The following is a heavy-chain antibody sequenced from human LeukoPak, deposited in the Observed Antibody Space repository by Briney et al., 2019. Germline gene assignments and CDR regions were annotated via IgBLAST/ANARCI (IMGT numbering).Heavy chain of an antibody. CDR1: GFTFSSYW. D-gene: IGHD3-22*01. CDR2: INSDGSST. Sequence: GGSLRLSCAASGFTFSSYWMHWVRQAPGKGLVWVSRINSDGSSTSYADSVKGRFTISRDNAKNTLYLQMNSLRAEDTAVYYCAKDMDYYDSSGYTPSEAYFDYWGQGTLVTVSS. CDR3: AKDMDYYDSSGYTPSEAYFDY. V-gene: IGHV3-74*01. J-gene: IGHJ4*02.